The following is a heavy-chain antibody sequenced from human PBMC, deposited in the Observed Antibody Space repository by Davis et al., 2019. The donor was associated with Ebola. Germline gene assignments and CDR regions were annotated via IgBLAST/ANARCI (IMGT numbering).Heavy chain of an antibody. CDR3: AALVAGVDY. J-gene: IGHJ4*02. CDR1: GGSISNSSYY. D-gene: IGHD6-19*01. Sequence: GSLRLSCNVSGGSISNSSYYWGWIRQPPGKGLEWIGSIYYSGSTYYNPSLKSRITISVDTSKNQFSLKLSSVTAADTAVYYCAALVAGVDYWGQGTLVTVSS. V-gene: IGHV4-39*01. CDR2: IYYSGST.